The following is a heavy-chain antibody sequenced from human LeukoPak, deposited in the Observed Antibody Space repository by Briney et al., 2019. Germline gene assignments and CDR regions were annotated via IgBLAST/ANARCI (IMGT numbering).Heavy chain of an antibody. D-gene: IGHD1-14*01. CDR2: IYYSGST. CDR1: GGSISSGSYY. V-gene: IGHV4-61*01. CDR3: ARRPRYNWFDP. Sequence: SETLSLTCTVSGGSISSGSYYWSWIRQPPGKGLEWIGYIYYSGSTNYNPSLKSRVTISVDTSKNQFSLKLSSVTAADTAVYYCARRPRYNWFDPWGQGTLVTVSS. J-gene: IGHJ5*02.